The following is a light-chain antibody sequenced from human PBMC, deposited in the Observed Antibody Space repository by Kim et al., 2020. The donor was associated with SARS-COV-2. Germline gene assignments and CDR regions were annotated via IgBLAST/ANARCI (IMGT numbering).Light chain of an antibody. J-gene: IGLJ3*02. CDR1: NFGNKI. CDR3: QVWDNSTDHWV. V-gene: IGLV3-21*04. Sequence: PGGTARIACGGDNFGNKIVHWYQQRPGQAPVLVIFYDRERPSRIPERISGSKSGNTATLTISRVEAGDEADYYCQVWDNSTDHWVFGGGTQLTVL. CDR2: YDR.